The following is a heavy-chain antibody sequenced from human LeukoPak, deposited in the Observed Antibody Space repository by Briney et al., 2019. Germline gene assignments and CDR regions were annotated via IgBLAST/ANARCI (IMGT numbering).Heavy chain of an antibody. V-gene: IGHV3-23*01. J-gene: IGHJ4*02. D-gene: IGHD6-19*01. Sequence: GGSLRLSCAASGFIVNSQYMSWVRQAPGKGLEWVSTISDSGVSTYYADSVKGRFTISRDNSKNTLYMQMNSLRAGDTAVYYCAKDLSSSGFRIDYWGQGTLVTVSS. CDR1: GFIVNSQY. CDR2: ISDSGVST. CDR3: AKDLSSSGFRIDY.